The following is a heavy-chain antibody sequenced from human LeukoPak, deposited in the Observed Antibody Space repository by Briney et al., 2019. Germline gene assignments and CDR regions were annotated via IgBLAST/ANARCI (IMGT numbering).Heavy chain of an antibody. CDR2: ISSNGGST. CDR1: RFPFSSYA. CDR3: ARSSIVVVSILDY. D-gene: IGHD2-2*01. V-gene: IGHV3-64*01. J-gene: IGHJ4*02. Sequence: GGSLRLSCAASRFPFSSYAMHWVRHAPGRGLEYVSAISSNGGSTSYANSVKGRFTISRDNSKNTLYLQMGSLRAEDMAVYYCARSSIVVVSILDYWGQGTLVTVSS.